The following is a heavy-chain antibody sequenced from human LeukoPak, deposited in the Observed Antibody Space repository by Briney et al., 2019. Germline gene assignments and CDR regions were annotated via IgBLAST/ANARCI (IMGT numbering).Heavy chain of an antibody. D-gene: IGHD2-15*01. V-gene: IGHV5-51*01. Sequence: GESLKISRKGSGYSFTSYWIGRVRQMPGKGLEWMGSIYPGDSDTRYSPSFQGQVTISADKSISTAYLQWSSLKASDTAMYYCARLNRGIVMVVAAVFDYWGQGTLVTVSS. J-gene: IGHJ4*02. CDR1: GYSFTSYW. CDR2: IYPGDSDT. CDR3: ARLNRGIVMVVAAVFDY.